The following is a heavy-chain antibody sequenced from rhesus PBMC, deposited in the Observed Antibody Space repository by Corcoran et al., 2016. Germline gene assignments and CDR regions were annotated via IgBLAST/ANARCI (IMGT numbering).Heavy chain of an antibody. Sequence: QVQLQESGPGLVKPSETLSLTCAVSGASISSYWWSWIRQPPGKGLEWIGEFNGNSGRTYYNPSLKSRVTISKDASKNQFSLKLSSVTAADTAVYYCARLPKMIVVTDYWGQGVLVTVSS. J-gene: IGHJ4*01. V-gene: IGHV4-80*01. D-gene: IGHD3-28*01. CDR1: GASISSYW. CDR3: ARLPKMIVVTDY. CDR2: FNGNSGRT.